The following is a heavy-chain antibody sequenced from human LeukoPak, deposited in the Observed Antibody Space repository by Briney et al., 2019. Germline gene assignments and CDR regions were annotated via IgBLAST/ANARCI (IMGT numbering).Heavy chain of an antibody. J-gene: IGHJ5*02. CDR2: ISSSSYI. CDR1: GFTFSSYS. CDR3: ARDSTRHYDFWSGYSPNNWFDP. V-gene: IGHV3-21*01. Sequence: SGGSLRLSCAASGFTFSSYSMNWVRQAPGKGLEWVSSISSSSYIYYADSVKGRFTISRDNAKNSLYLQMNSLRAEDTAVYYCARDSTRHYDFWSGYSPNNWFDPWGQGTLVTVSS. D-gene: IGHD3-3*01.